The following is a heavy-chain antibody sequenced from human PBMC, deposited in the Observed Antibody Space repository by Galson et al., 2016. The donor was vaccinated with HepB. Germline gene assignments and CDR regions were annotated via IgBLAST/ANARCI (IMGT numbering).Heavy chain of an antibody. V-gene: IGHV3-33*01. CDR3: ARDNAWFGERKFYYYYGSDV. Sequence: SLRLSCAASGFTFSSYGIHWVRQAPGKGLEWVAVIWYDGSNKNYADSVKGRFTISRDNSNNTLYLQMNSLRAEDTAVYYCARDNAWFGERKFYYYYGSDVWGQGTTVTVSS. J-gene: IGHJ6*02. CDR2: IWYDGSNK. D-gene: IGHD3-10*01. CDR1: GFTFSSYG.